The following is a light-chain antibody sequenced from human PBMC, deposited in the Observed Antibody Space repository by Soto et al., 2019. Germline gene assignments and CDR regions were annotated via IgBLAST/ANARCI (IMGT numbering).Light chain of an antibody. CDR2: DAS. J-gene: IGKJ5*01. Sequence: EIVLTQSPATLSLSPGERATLSCGARQSVSSSYLAWYQQKPGLAPRLLIYDASSRATGIPDRFSGSGSGTDFTLTISRLEPEDFAVYYCQQYGSSPGITFGQGTRLEIK. CDR3: QQYGSSPGIT. V-gene: IGKV3D-20*01. CDR1: QSVSSSY.